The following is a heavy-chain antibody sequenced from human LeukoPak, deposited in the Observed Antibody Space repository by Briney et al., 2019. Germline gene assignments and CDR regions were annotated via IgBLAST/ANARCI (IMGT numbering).Heavy chain of an antibody. D-gene: IGHD2-15*01. CDR1: GFRFSSYW. CDR2: INPDGSLI. CDR3: AGEWRYCSGGSCCSQLNDY. V-gene: IGHV3-74*01. Sequence: GGSLRLSCAASGFRFSSYWMHWVRQVPGKGLVWVSRINPDGSLISFADSVKGRFTISRDNAKNTLYLQMNSLRAEDTAVYYCAGEWRYCSGGSCCSQLNDYWGQGTLVTVSS. J-gene: IGHJ4*02.